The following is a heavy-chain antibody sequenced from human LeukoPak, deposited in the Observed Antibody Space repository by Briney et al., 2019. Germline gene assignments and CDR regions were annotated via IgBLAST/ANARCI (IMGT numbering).Heavy chain of an antibody. CDR3: ARSRNVVPAAPFDY. CDR1: GGSISSYY. D-gene: IGHD2-2*01. J-gene: IGHJ4*02. CDR2: IYYSGST. V-gene: IGHV4-59*12. Sequence: ETLSLTCTVSGGSISSYYWSWIRQPPGKGLEWIGYIYYSGSTNYNPSLKSRVTISVDTSKNQFSLKLSSVTAADTAVYYCARSRNVVPAAPFDYWGQGTLVTVSS.